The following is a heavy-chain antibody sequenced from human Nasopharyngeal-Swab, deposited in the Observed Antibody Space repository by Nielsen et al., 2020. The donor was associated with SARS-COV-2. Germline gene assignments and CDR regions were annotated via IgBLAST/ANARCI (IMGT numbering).Heavy chain of an antibody. V-gene: IGHV1-69*13. CDR1: GGTFSGYA. D-gene: IGHD3-22*01. Sequence: SVKVSCKASGGTFSGYAISWVRQAPGQGLEWMGGIIPIFGTANYAQKFQGRVTITADESTSTAYMELSRLRSEDTAVYYCARDLYYDSSGHWYYYYGMDVWGQGTTVTVSS. J-gene: IGHJ6*02. CDR2: IIPIFGTA. CDR3: ARDLYYDSSGHWYYYYGMDV.